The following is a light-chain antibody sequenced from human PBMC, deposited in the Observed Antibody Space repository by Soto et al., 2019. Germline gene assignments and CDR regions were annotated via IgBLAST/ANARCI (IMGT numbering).Light chain of an antibody. CDR3: QQLNTYLLT. J-gene: IGKJ4*01. Sequence: DIQVTQSPSSLSAYVGDRVTITCRTSYTISNYLAWYQQKPGKAPELLIYAASTLQSGVPSRFSGSRSGADFTLTISSLQAEDFATYYCQQLNTYLLTFGGGTKVDIK. CDR2: AAS. V-gene: IGKV1-9*01. CDR1: YTISNY.